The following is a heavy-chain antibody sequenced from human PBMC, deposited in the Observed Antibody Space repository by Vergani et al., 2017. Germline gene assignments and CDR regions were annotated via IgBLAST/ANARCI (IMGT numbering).Heavy chain of an antibody. Sequence: QVQLQESGPGLVKPSQTLSLTCTVSGGSISSGSYYWSWIRQPAGKGLEWIGRIYYSGSTNYNPSLKSRVTISVDTSKNQFSLKLSSVTAADTAVYYCAREVGYSYGEGWFDPWGQGTLVTVSS. CDR1: GGSISSGSYY. CDR2: IYYSGST. J-gene: IGHJ5*02. CDR3: AREVGYSYGEGWFDP. V-gene: IGHV4-61*02. D-gene: IGHD5-18*01.